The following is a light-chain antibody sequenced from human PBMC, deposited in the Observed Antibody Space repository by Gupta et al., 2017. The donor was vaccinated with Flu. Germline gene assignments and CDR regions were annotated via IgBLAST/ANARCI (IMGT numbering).Light chain of an antibody. Sequence: PSPLSASVGDRFTITCRASQSSDSWLAWYQQKPGKAPKLLIYKASNVESGVPSRFSGSGSGTEFTLTISSLQPDDFATYYCQQYRSYPWTFGQWTTVEIK. V-gene: IGKV1-5*03. CDR2: KAS. CDR3: QQYRSYPWT. J-gene: IGKJ1*01. CDR1: QSSDSW.